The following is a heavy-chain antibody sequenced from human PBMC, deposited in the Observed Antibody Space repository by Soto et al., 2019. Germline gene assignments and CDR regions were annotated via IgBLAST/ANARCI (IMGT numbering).Heavy chain of an antibody. D-gene: IGHD3-16*02. CDR1: GGSISSSSYY. Sequence: QLQLQESGPGLVKPSETLSLTCTVSGGSISSSSYYWGWIRQPPGKGLEWIGSIYYSGSTYYNPSLKRRVTISVDTSKNQFSLKLSSVTAADTAVYYCARHVVIDLYYYYYMDVWGKGTTVTVSS. CDR3: ARHVVIDLYYYYYMDV. J-gene: IGHJ6*03. CDR2: IYYSGST. V-gene: IGHV4-39*01.